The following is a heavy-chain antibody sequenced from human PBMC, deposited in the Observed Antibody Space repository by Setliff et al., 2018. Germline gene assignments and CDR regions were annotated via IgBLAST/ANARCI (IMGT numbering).Heavy chain of an antibody. CDR2: IASATGKT. CDR1: AHIFNSYG. V-gene: IGHV1-18*01. D-gene: IGHD2-8*01. J-gene: IGHJ4*02. CDR3: SRLVRFCTKTACQRLPGGEF. Sequence: ASVKVSCKSSAHIFNSYGISWVRQVPGRGLEWMGWIASATGKTYSAEKFQDRVTLTTDTSTSTAYLELRSLGSDDTAVYYCSRLVRFCTKTACQRLPGGEFWGQGTRVTVSS.